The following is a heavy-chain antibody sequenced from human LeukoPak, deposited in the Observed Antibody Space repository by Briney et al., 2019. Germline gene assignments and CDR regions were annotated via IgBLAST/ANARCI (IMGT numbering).Heavy chain of an antibody. D-gene: IGHD3-22*01. Sequence: ASVKVSCKASGYTFTSYDINWVRQATGQGLEWMGWMNPNSGNTSYAQKFQGRVTMTRNTSISTAYMELSSLRSEDTAVYYCARGSYYDSSGFRLAPYYYYHMDVWGKGTTVTISS. J-gene: IGHJ6*03. CDR2: MNPNSGNT. CDR3: ARGSYYDSSGFRLAPYYYYHMDV. CDR1: GYTFTSYD. V-gene: IGHV1-8*01.